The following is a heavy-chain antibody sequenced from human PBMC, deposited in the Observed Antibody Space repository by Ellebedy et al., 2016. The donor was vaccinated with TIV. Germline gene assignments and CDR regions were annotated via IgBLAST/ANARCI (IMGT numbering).Heavy chain of an antibody. V-gene: IGHV3-53*01. CDR2: IFTSDVT. J-gene: IGHJ4*02. CDR3: AVVDFC. CDR1: GFAVNGYY. D-gene: IGHD2-15*01. Sequence: GESLKISCAASGFAVNGYYITWVRQAPGKGLDWVSVIFTSDVTSYTDSVRGRFTISRDTYKNTVNLQMNSLRVEDTAIYYWAVVDFCWGQGTLVTVSS.